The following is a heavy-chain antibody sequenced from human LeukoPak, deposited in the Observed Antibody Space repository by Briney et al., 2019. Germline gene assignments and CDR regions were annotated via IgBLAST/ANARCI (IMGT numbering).Heavy chain of an antibody. V-gene: IGHV3-30*02. CDR3: AGLGYCSSTSCYRAFDY. D-gene: IGHD2-2*02. CDR1: GFTFTNFA. CDR2: IRYDGSNK. J-gene: IGHJ4*02. Sequence: GGSLRLSCAASGFTFTNFAMHWVRQAPGKGLEWVAFIRYDGSNKYYADSVKGRFTISRDNSKNTLYLQMNSLRAEDTAVYYCAGLGYCSSTSCYRAFDYWGQGTLVTVSS.